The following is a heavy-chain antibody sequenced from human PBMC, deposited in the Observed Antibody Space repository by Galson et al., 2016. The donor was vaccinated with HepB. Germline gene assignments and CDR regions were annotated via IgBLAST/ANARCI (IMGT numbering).Heavy chain of an antibody. CDR1: GGSISSGGYY. CDR3: ARGRSSGWYRKRFDI. D-gene: IGHD6-19*01. Sequence: SETLSLTCTVSGGSISSGGYYWSWIRQSPGKGLEWIGEVYHSGSTNYNPSLKSRVTISADTSKNQFSLKLTSVTAADTAIYYCARGRSSGWYRKRFDIWGQGTPVTVSS. CDR2: VYHSGST. J-gene: IGHJ5*02. V-gene: IGHV4-39*07.